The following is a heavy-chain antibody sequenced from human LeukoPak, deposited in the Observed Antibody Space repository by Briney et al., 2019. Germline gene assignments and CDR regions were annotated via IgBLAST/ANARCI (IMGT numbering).Heavy chain of an antibody. J-gene: IGHJ4*02. CDR3: ARKVRHYYGSGSYYYFDY. V-gene: IGHV3-23*01. CDR1: GFSFTNFA. Sequence: GGSLRLSCEASGFSFTNFAMAWVRQAPGRGLEWVAGISGIGDNTFYTDSVKGRFTVSRDNSRNSLYLQMNSLRAEDTAVYYCARKVRHYYGSGSYYYFDYWGQGTLATVSS. CDR2: ISGIGDNT. D-gene: IGHD3-10*01.